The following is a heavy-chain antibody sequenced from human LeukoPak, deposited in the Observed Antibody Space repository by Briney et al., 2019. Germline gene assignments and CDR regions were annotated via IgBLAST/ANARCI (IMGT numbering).Heavy chain of an antibody. CDR2: IKQDGTEK. J-gene: IGHJ4*02. CDR3: ARDIEGGLLYSDY. CDR1: GFTFSSYW. V-gene: IGHV3-7*01. D-gene: IGHD3-10*01. Sequence: GGSLRLSCAASGFTFSSYWMSWVRQAPGKGLEWVANIKQDGTEKYYVDSVKGRFTISRDNAKNSLYLQMNSLRAEDTAVYYCARDIEGGLLYSDYWGQGTLVTVSS.